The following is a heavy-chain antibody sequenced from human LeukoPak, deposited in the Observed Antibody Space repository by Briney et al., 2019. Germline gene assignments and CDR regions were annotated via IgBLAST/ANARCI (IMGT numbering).Heavy chain of an antibody. CDR2: VYYSGST. J-gene: IGHJ4*02. D-gene: IGHD2-15*01. CDR1: GGSISNYY. CDR3: ARGRGYCSGGSCYYYFDY. V-gene: IGHV4-59*12. Sequence: PSETLSLTCTVSGGSISNYYWNWIRQPPGKGLEWIGYVYYSGSTNYNPSLKNRATISVDTSKNQFSLKLSSVTAADTAVYYCARGRGYCSGGSCYYYFDYWGQGTLVTVSS.